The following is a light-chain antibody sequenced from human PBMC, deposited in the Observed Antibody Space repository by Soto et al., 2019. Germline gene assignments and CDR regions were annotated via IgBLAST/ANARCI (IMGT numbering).Light chain of an antibody. CDR1: SSDVGGYNY. Sequence: QSALTQPRSVSGSPGQSVTISCTGTSSDVGGYNYVSWYQQHPGKAPKLMIYDVSKRPSEVPDRFSGSKSGNTASLTISGLQAEDEADYYCCSYAGSYTPLYVFGTGTKVTVL. CDR3: CSYAGSYTPLYV. J-gene: IGLJ1*01. V-gene: IGLV2-11*01. CDR2: DVS.